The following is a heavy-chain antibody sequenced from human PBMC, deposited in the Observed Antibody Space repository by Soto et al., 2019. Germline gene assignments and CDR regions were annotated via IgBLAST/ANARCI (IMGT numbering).Heavy chain of an antibody. CDR3: AKDRLPYYYDSSGYVNYYYYGMDV. CDR1: GFTFSSYA. V-gene: IGHV3-23*01. D-gene: IGHD3-22*01. J-gene: IGHJ6*02. CDR2: ISGSGGST. Sequence: GGSLRLSCAASGFTFSSYAMSWVRQAPGKGLEWVSAISGSGGSTYYADSVKGRFTISRDNSKNTLYLQMNSLRAEDTAVYYCAKDRLPYYYDSSGYVNYYYYGMDVWGQGTTVTVSS.